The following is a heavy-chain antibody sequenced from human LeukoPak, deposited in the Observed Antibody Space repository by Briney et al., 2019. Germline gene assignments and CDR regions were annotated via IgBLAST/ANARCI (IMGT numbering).Heavy chain of an antibody. CDR1: GFTFNSYS. J-gene: IGHJ4*02. CDR3: ARGSMSYFDY. V-gene: IGHV3-21*01. Sequence: PGGSLRLSCAASGFTFNSYSLNWVRQAPGKGLEWVSSISSSSGYIYYADSVKGRFTISRDNAKNSVYLQMNSLRVEDTAVYYCARGSMSYFDYWGQGTLVTVSS. CDR2: ISSSSGYI.